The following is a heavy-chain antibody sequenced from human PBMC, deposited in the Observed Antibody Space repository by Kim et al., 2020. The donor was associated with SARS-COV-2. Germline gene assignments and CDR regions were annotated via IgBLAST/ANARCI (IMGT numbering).Heavy chain of an antibody. D-gene: IGHD3-10*01. J-gene: IGHJ4*02. Sequence: TYYNPSRKSRVTVSVDTSKNQFSLKLSSVTAADTAVYYWASRSHGGVIDYWGQGTLVTVSS. CDR2: T. V-gene: IGHV4-39*01. CDR3: ASRSHGGVIDY.